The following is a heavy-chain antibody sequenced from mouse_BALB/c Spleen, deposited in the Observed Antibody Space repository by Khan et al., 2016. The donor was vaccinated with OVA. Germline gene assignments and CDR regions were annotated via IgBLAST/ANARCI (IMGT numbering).Heavy chain of an antibody. J-gene: IGHJ3*01. V-gene: IGHV5-9*02. Sequence: EVQLVESGGGLVKPGGSLKLSCAPSGFAFSSYDMSWVRQTPEKRLEWVATISGTGIYTYYPDSVTGRFTISRDYARNTLYLQMSSVRYEDTAMYYCERPSYYGTPWFTYWGQGTMVTVSA. CDR1: GFAFSSYD. D-gene: IGHD2-10*01. CDR2: ISGTGIYT. CDR3: ERPSYYGTPWFTY.